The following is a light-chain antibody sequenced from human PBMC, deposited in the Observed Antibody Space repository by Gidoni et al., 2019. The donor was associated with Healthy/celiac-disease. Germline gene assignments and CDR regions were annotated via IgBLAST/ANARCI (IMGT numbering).Light chain of an antibody. CDR2: KDS. J-gene: IGLJ3*02. V-gene: IGLV3-25*03. Sequence: SSELTQPPSVSVSPGQTARITGSGDALPKQDAHWYQKKPGQAPVLVVSKDSERPSGIPDRFSGSSSGTTVTLTISGVQAEDEADYYCQSADSSGTWVFGGVTKLTV. CDR1: ALPKQD. CDR3: QSADSSGTWV.